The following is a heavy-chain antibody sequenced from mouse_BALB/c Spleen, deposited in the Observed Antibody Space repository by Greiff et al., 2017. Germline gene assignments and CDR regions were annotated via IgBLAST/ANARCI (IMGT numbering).Heavy chain of an antibody. J-gene: IGHJ2*01. D-gene: IGHD4-1*01. Sequence: EVQGVESGGGLVQPGGSRKLSCAASGFTFSSFGMHWVRQAPEKGLEWVAYISSGSSTIYYADTVKGRFTISRDNPKNTLFLQMTSLRSEDTAMYYCARDWDPYYFDYWGQGTTLTVSS. CDR1: GFTFSSFG. V-gene: IGHV5-17*02. CDR2: ISSGSSTI. CDR3: ARDWDPYYFDY.